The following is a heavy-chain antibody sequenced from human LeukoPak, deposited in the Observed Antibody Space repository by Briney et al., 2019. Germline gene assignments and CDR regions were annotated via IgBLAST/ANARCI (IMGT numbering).Heavy chain of an antibody. CDR3: ARDDNYGIFVNVDY. J-gene: IGHJ4*02. CDR1: GYTFTDYY. Sequence: ASVKVSCKASGYTFTDYYVHWVRQAPGQGLEWMGWINPDSGGTKYAQKFQDRVTMTRDTSISTAYMDLSRLTSDDTAVYYRARDDNYGIFVNVDYWGQGTLVTVSS. V-gene: IGHV1-2*02. CDR2: INPDSGGT. D-gene: IGHD4-11*01.